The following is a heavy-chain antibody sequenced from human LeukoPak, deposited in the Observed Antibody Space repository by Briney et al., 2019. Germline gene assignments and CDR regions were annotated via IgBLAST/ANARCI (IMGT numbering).Heavy chain of an antibody. CDR3: ARPLTASYCLCDFEI. CDR2: ICNSGNYT. V-gene: IGHV3-11*03. CDR1: GVTFSSYY. J-gene: IGHJ2*01. D-gene: IGHD1-20*01. Sequence: PGGSLRLACAASGVTFSSYYMSWIRQAPGKGLEWVANICNSGNYTKYTLSVKGRFTISRDNSKNSLSLRVNTVSVEDTAVYYCARPLTASYCLCDFEIWGRGTLVTVSS.